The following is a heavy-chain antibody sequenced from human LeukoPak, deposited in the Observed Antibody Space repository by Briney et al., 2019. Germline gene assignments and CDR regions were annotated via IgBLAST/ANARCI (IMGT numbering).Heavy chain of an antibody. J-gene: IGHJ4*02. Sequence: PSETLSLTCAVYGGSFSGYYWSWIRQPPGQGLEWIGEINHSGSTNYNPSLKSRVTISVDTSKNQFSLKLSSVTAADTAVYYCARGLGLLNYWGQGTLVTVSS. CDR1: GGSFSGYY. CDR2: INHSGST. CDR3: ARGLGLLNY. V-gene: IGHV4-34*01.